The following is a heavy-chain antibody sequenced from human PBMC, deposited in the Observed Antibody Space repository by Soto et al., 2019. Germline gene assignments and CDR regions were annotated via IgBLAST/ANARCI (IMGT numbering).Heavy chain of an antibody. V-gene: IGHV3-73*01. CDR3: TRAYDYGDLIDY. CDR2: IRSKANSYAT. Sequence: GGSLRLSCAASGFTFSGSAMHWVRQASGKGLEWVGRIRSKANSYATVYAASVKGRFTISREDSKKTAYLQMNSLKTEDTAVYYCTRAYDYGDLIDYWGQGTLVTVSS. D-gene: IGHD4-17*01. CDR1: GFTFSGSA. J-gene: IGHJ4*02.